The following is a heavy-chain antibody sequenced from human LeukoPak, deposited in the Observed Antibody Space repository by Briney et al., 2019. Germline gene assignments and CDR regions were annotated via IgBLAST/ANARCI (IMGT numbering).Heavy chain of an antibody. CDR1: GGTFSSYA. CDR3: ARSYDSSGYLWLY. CDR2: IIPIFGTA. J-gene: IGHJ4*02. Sequence: ASVKVSCKASGGTFSSYAISWVRQAPGQGLEWMGGIIPIFGTANYAQKFQGRVTITTDESTSTAYMGLSSLRSEDTAVYYCARSYDSSGYLWLYWGQGTLVTVSS. V-gene: IGHV1-69*05. D-gene: IGHD3-22*01.